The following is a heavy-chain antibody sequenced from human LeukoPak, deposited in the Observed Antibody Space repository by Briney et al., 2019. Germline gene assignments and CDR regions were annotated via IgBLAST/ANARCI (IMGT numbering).Heavy chain of an antibody. CDR1: GFTFSNYA. J-gene: IGHJ4*02. V-gene: IGHV3-23*01. CDR3: AKTRTEMAATPDDC. D-gene: IGHD5-24*01. CDR2: ISGRGATT. Sequence: QSGGSLRLSCAASGFTFSNYAMTWVRQAPGKGLEWVSTISGRGATTNYADSVKGRFTISRDNSRNTLYLQMNNLRAEDTAVYYCAKTRTEMAATPDDCWGQGTLVTVSS.